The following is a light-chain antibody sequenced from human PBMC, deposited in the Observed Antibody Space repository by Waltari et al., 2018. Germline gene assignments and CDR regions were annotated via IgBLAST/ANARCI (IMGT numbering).Light chain of an antibody. CDR2: SNN. CDR3: AAWDGGLNAL. V-gene: IGLV1-44*01. CDR1: TPALGCTP. J-gene: IGLJ2*01. Sequence: QSVLTQPPSASGTPGPRVTISCSGSTPALGCTPENLYQQLPGTAPKLLLYSNNQRPSGVPDRFSCSKSGTSASLAISGLQSEDEADYYCAAWDGGLNALFGGGTKLTVL.